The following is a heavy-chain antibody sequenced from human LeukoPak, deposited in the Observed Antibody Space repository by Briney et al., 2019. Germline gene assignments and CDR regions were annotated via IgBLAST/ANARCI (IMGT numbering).Heavy chain of an antibody. Sequence: ASVKVSCKASGYTFTGYYMHWVRQAPGQGLQWVGWINPNDGGTRYARNFQGRVTISSDTSLSTVYMELTSLRSDDTAVYYCARASLSGSSDYWGQGTLVTVSS. D-gene: IGHD3-10*01. CDR1: GYTFTGYY. J-gene: IGHJ4*02. CDR3: ARASLSGSSDY. V-gene: IGHV1-2*02. CDR2: INPNDGGT.